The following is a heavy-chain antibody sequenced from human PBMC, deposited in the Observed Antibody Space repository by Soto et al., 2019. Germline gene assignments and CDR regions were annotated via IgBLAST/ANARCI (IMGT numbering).Heavy chain of an antibody. V-gene: IGHV1-18*01. CDR1: GYTFTSYG. J-gene: IGHJ6*02. D-gene: IGHD6-13*01. CDR3: ARPGIAAAGRYYYYGMDV. CDR2: ISAYNGNT. Sequence: ASVKVCCKASGYTFTSYGSRWVRQAPGQGLEWMGWISAYNGNTNYAQKLQGRVTMTTDTSTSTAYMELRSLRSDDTAVYYCARPGIAAAGRYYYYGMDVWGQGTTVTVSS.